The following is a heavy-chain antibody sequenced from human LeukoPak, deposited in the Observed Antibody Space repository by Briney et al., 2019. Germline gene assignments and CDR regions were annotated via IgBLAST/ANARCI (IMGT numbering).Heavy chain of an antibody. CDR2: ISYDGSNK. V-gene: IGHV3-30*18. CDR3: AKDGSGWYVYYYYYMDV. Sequence: GGSLRLSCAASGFTFSSYGMHWVRQAPGKGLEWVAVISYDGSNKYYADSVKGRFTISRDNSKNTLYLQMNSLRAEDTAVYYCAKDGSGWYVYYYYYMDVWGKGTTVTVSS. J-gene: IGHJ6*03. CDR1: GFTFSSYG. D-gene: IGHD6-19*01.